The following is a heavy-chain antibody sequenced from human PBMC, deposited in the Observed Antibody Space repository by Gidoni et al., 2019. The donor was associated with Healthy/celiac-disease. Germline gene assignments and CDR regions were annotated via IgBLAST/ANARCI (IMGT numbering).Heavy chain of an antibody. V-gene: IGHV4-59*08. Sequence: QVQLQESGPGLVKPSETLSLTCTVSGGSISRYSWSWIRQPPGKGLEWIGYIYYSGSTNYHPSLKSRVTISVDTSKNQFSLKLSSVTAADTAVYYCARARGFGELYDAFDIWGQGTMVTVSS. CDR1: GGSISRYS. D-gene: IGHD3-10*01. CDR3: ARARGFGELYDAFDI. J-gene: IGHJ3*02. CDR2: IYYSGST.